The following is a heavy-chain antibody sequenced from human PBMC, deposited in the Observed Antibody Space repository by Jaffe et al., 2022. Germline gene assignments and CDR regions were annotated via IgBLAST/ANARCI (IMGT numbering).Heavy chain of an antibody. CDR1: GWSIKSGYY. V-gene: IGHV4-38-2*02. D-gene: IGHD2-2*01. CDR3: ARPSGSTRWNNGFLY. J-gene: IGHJ1*01. Sequence: QVQLQESGPGLVKPSETLSLTCSVSGWSIKSGYYWAWIRQSPRKGLEWIASVYHSGTTYYNPSFQSRVTISVDTSKNQFFLNLTSVTASDTAMYFCARPSGSTRWNNGFLYWGQGTPVTVSS. CDR2: VYHSGTT.